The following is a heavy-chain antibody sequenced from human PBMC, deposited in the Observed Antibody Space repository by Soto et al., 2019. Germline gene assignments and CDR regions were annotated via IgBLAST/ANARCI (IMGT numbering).Heavy chain of an antibody. D-gene: IGHD5-12*01. V-gene: IGHV3-64*01. CDR2: ISSNGGST. CDR1: GFTFSSYA. CDR3: ARGGGGYDIYYYYYMDV. Sequence: GSLRLSCAASGFTFSSYAMHWVRQAPGKGLEYVSAISSNGGSTYYANSVKGRFTISRDNSKNTLYLQMGSLRAEDMAVYYCARGGGGYDIYYYYYMDVWGKGTTVTVSS. J-gene: IGHJ6*03.